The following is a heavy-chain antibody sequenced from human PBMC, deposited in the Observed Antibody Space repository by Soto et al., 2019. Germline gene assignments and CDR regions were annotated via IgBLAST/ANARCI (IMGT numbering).Heavy chain of an antibody. CDR1: GGSISSGDYY. V-gene: IGHV4-30-4*01. J-gene: IGHJ4*02. CDR2: IYYSGST. D-gene: IGHD2-2*03. Sequence: TSETLSLTCTVSGGSISSGDYYWSWIRQPPGKGLEWIGYIYYSGSTYYNPSLKSRVTISVDTSKNQFSLKLSSVTAADTAVYYCARGLELDIAYDYWGQGTLVTVS. CDR3: ARGLELDIAYDY.